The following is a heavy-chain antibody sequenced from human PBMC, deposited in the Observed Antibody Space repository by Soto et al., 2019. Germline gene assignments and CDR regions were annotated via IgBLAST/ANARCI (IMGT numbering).Heavy chain of an antibody. CDR3: ARRSSSWYPAGY. Sequence: SVKVSCKASGGTFSSYAISWVRQAPGQGLEWMGGIIPIFGTANYAQKFQGRVTITADESTSTAYMELSSLRSEDTAVYYCARRSSSWYPAGYWGQGTLVTVSS. CDR1: GGTFSSYA. D-gene: IGHD6-13*01. V-gene: IGHV1-69*13. J-gene: IGHJ4*02. CDR2: IIPIFGTA.